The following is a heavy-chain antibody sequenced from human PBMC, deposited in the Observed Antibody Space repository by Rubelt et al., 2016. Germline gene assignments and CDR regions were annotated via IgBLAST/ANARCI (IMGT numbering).Heavy chain of an antibody. J-gene: IGHJ2*01. Sequence: QVQLVQSGAEVKKPGASVKVSCKASGYTFTSYGISWVRQAPGQGLEWMGGIRASNGNTNYAQKPQGRVTMTTETSTGTSYMELRSLRSDDTAVYYCARDRIRIAARQGWYFDLWGRGTLVTVSS. V-gene: IGHV1-18*01. D-gene: IGHD6-6*01. CDR3: ARDRIRIAARQGWYFDL. CDR1: GYTFTSYG. CDR2: IRASNGNT.